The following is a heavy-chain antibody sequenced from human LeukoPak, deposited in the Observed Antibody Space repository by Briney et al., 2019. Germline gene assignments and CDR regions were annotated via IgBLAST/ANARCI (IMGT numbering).Heavy chain of an antibody. Sequence: SETLSLTCTVSGGSISISSYYWGWIRQPPGKGLEWIGSIYYSGSTYYNPSLKSRVTISVDTSKNQFSLKLSSVTAADTAVYYCAMYYGDYVRYWGQGTLVTVSS. CDR3: AMYYGDYVRY. D-gene: IGHD4-17*01. CDR2: IYYSGST. V-gene: IGHV4-39*01. CDR1: GGSISISSYY. J-gene: IGHJ4*02.